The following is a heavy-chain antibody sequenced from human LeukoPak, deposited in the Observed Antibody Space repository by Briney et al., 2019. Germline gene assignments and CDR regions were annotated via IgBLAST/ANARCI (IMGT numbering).Heavy chain of an antibody. CDR1: GGTFSSYA. Sequence: ASAKASCKASGGTFSSYAISWVRQAPGQGLEWMGRIIPIFGTANYAQKFQGRATITTDESTSTDYMELSSLRSEDTAVYYCARGPPTAMVTGFDYWGQGTLVTVSS. CDR3: ARGPPTAMVTGFDY. D-gene: IGHD5-18*01. J-gene: IGHJ4*02. CDR2: IIPIFGTA. V-gene: IGHV1-69*05.